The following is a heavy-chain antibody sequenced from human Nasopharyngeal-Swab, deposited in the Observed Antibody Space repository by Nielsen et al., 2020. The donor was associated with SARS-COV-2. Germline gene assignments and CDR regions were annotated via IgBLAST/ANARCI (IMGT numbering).Heavy chain of an antibody. CDR1: GGSFSGYY. Sequence: SETLSLTCAVYGGSFSGYYWSWIHQPPGKGLEWIGEINHSGNTNYNPSLKRRITISVDTSKNQFSLKLSSVTAADTAVYYCATLVGFDYWGQGTLVTASS. V-gene: IGHV4-34*01. CDR3: ATLVGFDY. CDR2: INHSGNT. J-gene: IGHJ4*02.